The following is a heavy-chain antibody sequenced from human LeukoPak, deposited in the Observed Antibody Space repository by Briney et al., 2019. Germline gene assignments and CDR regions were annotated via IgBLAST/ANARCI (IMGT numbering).Heavy chain of an antibody. Sequence: GASVKVSCKASGYTFTSYGISWVRQAPGQGLEWMGWISAYNGNTNYAQKLQGRVTMTTDTPTSTAYMELRSLRSDDTAVYYCARDSYYYDSSGYYPEYYFDYWGQGTLVTVSS. J-gene: IGHJ4*02. V-gene: IGHV1-18*01. CDR3: ARDSYYYDSSGYYPEYYFDY. CDR1: GYTFTSYG. CDR2: ISAYNGNT. D-gene: IGHD3-22*01.